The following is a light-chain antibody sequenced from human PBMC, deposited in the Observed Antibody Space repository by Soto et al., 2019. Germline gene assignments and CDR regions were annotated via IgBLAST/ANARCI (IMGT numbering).Light chain of an antibody. CDR3: QQYDNLPPYT. Sequence: DIQMHQSPSSLSASVGDRVPITCQASQDISNYLNWYQQKPGKAPKLLIYDASNLETGGPSRFSGSGSGTDFTFTISILQPEDIATYYCQQYDNLPPYTFGQGTKLEIK. CDR1: QDISNY. CDR2: DAS. J-gene: IGKJ2*01. V-gene: IGKV1-33*01.